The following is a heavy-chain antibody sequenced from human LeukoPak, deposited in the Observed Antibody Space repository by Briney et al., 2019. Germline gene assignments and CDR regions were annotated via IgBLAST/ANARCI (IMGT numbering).Heavy chain of an antibody. CDR3: AGEGITIFGVVREGGMDV. CDR2: IIPILGIA. V-gene: IGHV1-69*04. CDR1: GGTFISYA. D-gene: IGHD3-3*01. Sequence: GASVKVSCKASGGTFISYAISWVRQAPGQGLEWMGRIIPILGIANYAQKFQGRVTITADKSTSTAYMELSSLRSEDTAVYYCAGEGITIFGVVREGGMDVWGQGTTVTVSS. J-gene: IGHJ6*02.